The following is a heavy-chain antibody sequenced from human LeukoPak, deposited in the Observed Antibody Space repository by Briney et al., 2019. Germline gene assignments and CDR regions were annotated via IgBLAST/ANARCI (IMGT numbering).Heavy chain of an antibody. D-gene: IGHD3-22*01. Sequence: PSETLSLTCAVYGGSFSDYYWTWIRQPPGKGLEWIGEINHSGSTNYNPSLKSRVTISVDTSKNQFSLKLSSVTAADTAVYYCAREIRRIYDGSGYYLGGYFDYWGQGTLVTVSS. J-gene: IGHJ4*02. CDR1: GGSFSDYY. CDR3: AREIRRIYDGSGYYLGGYFDY. CDR2: INHSGST. V-gene: IGHV4-34*01.